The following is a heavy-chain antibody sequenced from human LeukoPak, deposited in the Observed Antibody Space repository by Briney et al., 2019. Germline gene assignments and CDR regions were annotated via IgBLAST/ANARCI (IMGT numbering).Heavy chain of an antibody. J-gene: IGHJ4*02. CDR3: ARVLGYCSGGNCYLDH. Sequence: PSETLSLTCTVSGGSISSGDYYWGWLRQPPGKGLEWIGSIFHSGSAHYNPSLKSRITIPMDTSKNQFSLKLSSVTAADTAVYYCARVLGYCSGGNCYLDHWGQGILVTVSS. V-gene: IGHV4-39*07. CDR2: IFHSGSA. D-gene: IGHD2-15*01. CDR1: GGSISSGDYY.